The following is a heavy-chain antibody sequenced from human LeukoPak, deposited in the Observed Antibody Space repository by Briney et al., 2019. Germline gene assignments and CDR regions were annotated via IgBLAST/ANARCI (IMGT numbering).Heavy chain of an antibody. J-gene: IGHJ4*02. D-gene: IGHD2-8*01. CDR3: AANRREYAIWGY. Sequence: PSETLSLTRAVSGGSISSGGYSWGWIRPPPGKGFGWIGYIYHSGSTYYNPSLKSRVTISVDRSKNQFSLKLSSVTAADTAVYYCAANRREYAIWGYWGQGTLVTVSS. CDR2: IYHSGST. V-gene: IGHV4-30-2*01. CDR1: GGSISSGGYS.